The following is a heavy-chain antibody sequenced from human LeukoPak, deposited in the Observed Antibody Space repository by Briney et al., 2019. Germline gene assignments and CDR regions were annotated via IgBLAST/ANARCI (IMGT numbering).Heavy chain of an antibody. D-gene: IGHD5-18*01. V-gene: IGHV3-7*03. Sequence: PGGSLRLSCAASGFTFSSYWMSWVRQAPGKGLEWVANIKQDGSEKYYVDSVKGRFTISRDNSKNTLYLQMNSLRAEDTAVYYCAKSGYREYFDYWGQGTLVTVSS. CDR2: IKQDGSEK. J-gene: IGHJ4*02. CDR1: GFTFSSYW. CDR3: AKSGYREYFDY.